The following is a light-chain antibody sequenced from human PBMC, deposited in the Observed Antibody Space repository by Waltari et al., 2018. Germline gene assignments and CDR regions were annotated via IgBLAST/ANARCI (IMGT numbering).Light chain of an antibody. J-gene: IGKJ3*01. CDR2: AAS. CDR3: QHYYDNPFT. CDR1: QNIYSN. Sequence: IQMTQSPSALSASVGDRVTISCRASQNIYSNLAWYQQKPGKAPKLLIYAASSLQSGIPSRFSGSGSGTDFTLTICSLQPEDSAAYYCQHYYDNPFTFGPGTKLDIK. V-gene: IGKV1-6*01.